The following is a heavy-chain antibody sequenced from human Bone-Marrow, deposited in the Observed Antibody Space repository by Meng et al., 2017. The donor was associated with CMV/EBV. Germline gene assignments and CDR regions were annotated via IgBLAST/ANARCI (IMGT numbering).Heavy chain of an antibody. Sequence: ASAKVSCKSSGYTFTSYYMHWVRQAPGQGLEWMGIINPSGGSTSYAQKFQGRVTMTRDTSTSTVYMELSSLRSEDTAVYYCARDREFYCGGDCYPSGGFDLWGRGTLVTVSS. D-gene: IGHD2-21*01. CDR1: GYTFTSYY. J-gene: IGHJ2*01. V-gene: IGHV1-46*01. CDR3: ARDREFYCGGDCYPSGGFDL. CDR2: INPSGGST.